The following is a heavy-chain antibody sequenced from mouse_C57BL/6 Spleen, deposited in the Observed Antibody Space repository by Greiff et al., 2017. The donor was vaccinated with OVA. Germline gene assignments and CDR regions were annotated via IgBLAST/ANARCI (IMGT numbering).Heavy chain of an antibody. CDR3: AVGAGSDYAMDY. CDR2: INPGSGGT. V-gene: IGHV1-54*01. D-gene: IGHD1-1*02. Sequence: QVQLQQSGAELVRPGTSVKVSCKASGYAFTNYLIEWVKQRPGQGLEWIGVINPGSGGTNYNEKFKGKATLTADKSSTTAYMQLSSLTSEDSAVYFCAVGAGSDYAMDYWGQGTSVTVSS. J-gene: IGHJ4*01. CDR1: GYAFTNYL.